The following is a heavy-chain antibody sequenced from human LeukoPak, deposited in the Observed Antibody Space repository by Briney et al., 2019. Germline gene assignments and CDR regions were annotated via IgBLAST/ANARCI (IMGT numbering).Heavy chain of an antibody. CDR2: INPNSGVT. J-gene: IGHJ1*01. D-gene: IGHD1-26*01. V-gene: IGHV1-2*02. CDR1: VYTFTAFY. CDR3: ARGYYSVGATTLRYFQH. Sequence: ASVKVSCKASVYTFTAFYMHWVRQAPGEGLGWMGWINPNSGVTYYAQKFQGRVTVTRDTSIITAYMELSRLGSDDTAVYYCARGYYSVGATTLRYFQHWGQGTLVTVSS.